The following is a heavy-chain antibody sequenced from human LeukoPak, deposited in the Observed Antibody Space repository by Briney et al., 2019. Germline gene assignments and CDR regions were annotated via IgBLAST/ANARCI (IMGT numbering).Heavy chain of an antibody. V-gene: IGHV3-23*01. CDR2: ISGSGGST. J-gene: IGHJ4*02. Sequence: QPGGSLRLSCAASGFTFSSYAMSWVRQAPGKGLEWVSAISGSGGSTYYADSVKGRFTISRDNSKNTLYLQMNSLRAEDMAVYYCTRRTPYSSGSTSFDYWGQGTLVTVSS. D-gene: IGHD6-19*01. CDR1: GFTFSSYA. CDR3: TRRTPYSSGSTSFDY.